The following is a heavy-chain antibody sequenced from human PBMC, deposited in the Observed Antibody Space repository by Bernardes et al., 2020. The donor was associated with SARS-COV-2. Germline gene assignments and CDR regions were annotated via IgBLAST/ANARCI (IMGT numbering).Heavy chain of an antibody. CDR1: GFTFSSHW. CDR3: ARDYLAAAGTGYDY. D-gene: IGHD6-13*01. J-gene: IGHJ4*02. Sequence: GGSLRLSCAASGFTFSSHWMNWVRQAPGKGREWVANIKQDGSEKYYVDSVKGRFTISRDNAKNSLYLQMNSLRAEDTAVYYCARDYLAAAGTGYDYWGQGTLVTVSS. CDR2: IKQDGSEK. V-gene: IGHV3-7*01.